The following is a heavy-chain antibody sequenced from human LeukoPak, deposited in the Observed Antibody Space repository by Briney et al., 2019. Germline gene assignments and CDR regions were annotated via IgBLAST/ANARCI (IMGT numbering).Heavy chain of an antibody. CDR3: ARDDRGGLRYFDWLLGY. J-gene: IGHJ4*02. V-gene: IGHV3-23*01. D-gene: IGHD3-9*01. CDR1: GFTFSSYT. Sequence: PGGSLRLSCAASGFTFSSYTMSWVRQAPGKGLEWVSTITTSDGNTYYADSVKGRFTVSRDNSKNTLYLQMNSLRAEDTAVYYCARDDRGGLRYFDWLLGYWGQGTLVTVSS. CDR2: ITTSDGNT.